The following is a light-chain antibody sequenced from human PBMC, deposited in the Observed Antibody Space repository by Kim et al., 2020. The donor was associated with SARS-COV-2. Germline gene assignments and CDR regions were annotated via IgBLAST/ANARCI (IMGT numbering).Light chain of an antibody. CDR2: SNN. CDR3: AAWDDSLSGLWV. CDR1: SSNIGSNY. V-gene: IGLV1-47*02. Sequence: ELTQPPSASGTPGQRVTISCSGSSSNIGSNYVYWYQQLPGTAPKLLIYSNNQRPSGVPDRFSGSKSGTSASLAISGLRSEDEADYYCAAWDDSLSGLWVFGGGTQLTVL. J-gene: IGLJ3*02.